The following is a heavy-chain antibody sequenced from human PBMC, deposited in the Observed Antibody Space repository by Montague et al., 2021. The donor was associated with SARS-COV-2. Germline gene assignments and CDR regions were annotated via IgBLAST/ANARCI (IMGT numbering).Heavy chain of an antibody. CDR1: GGSISSYY. Sequence: SETLSLTCTVSGGSISSYYWSWIRQPAGKGLEWIGYIYYSGSTNYNPSRRSRVTISVDTSKNQFSLKLRSVTAADTAVYYCARDLGDYWGQGTLVTVSS. CDR3: ARDLGDY. J-gene: IGHJ4*02. V-gene: IGHV4-59*13. CDR2: IYYSGST.